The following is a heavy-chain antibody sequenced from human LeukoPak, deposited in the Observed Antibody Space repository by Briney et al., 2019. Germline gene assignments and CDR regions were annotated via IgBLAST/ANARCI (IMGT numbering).Heavy chain of an antibody. Sequence: SETLSLTCAVSGVSISSSSGNCWTWVRQPPGKGLEWIGEIYHSGSTNYNPSLKSRVTMLPDKSKNQFSLKLSSVTAADTAVYYCARNGGNSDFDYWGQGTLVTVSS. CDR3: ARNGGNSDFDY. D-gene: IGHD2-21*02. J-gene: IGHJ4*02. V-gene: IGHV4-4*02. CDR1: GVSISSSSGNC. CDR2: IYHSGST.